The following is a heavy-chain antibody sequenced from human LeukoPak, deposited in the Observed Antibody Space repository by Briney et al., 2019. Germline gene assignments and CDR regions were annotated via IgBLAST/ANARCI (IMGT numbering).Heavy chain of an antibody. V-gene: IGHV3-23*01. CDR2: ISGSGGST. CDR1: GFTFSSYA. J-gene: IGHJ6*02. Sequence: GGSLRLSCAASGFTFSSYAMSWVRQAPGKGLEWVSAISGSGGSTYYADSVKGRFTISRDNSKNTLYLQMNSLRAEDTAVYYCAKDRVVVAATDYYYYYGMDVWGQGATVTVSS. CDR3: AKDRVVVAATDYYYYYGMDV. D-gene: IGHD2-15*01.